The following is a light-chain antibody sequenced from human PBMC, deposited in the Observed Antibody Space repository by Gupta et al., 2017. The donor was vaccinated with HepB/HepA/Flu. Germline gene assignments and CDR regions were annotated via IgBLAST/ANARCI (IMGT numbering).Light chain of an antibody. J-gene: IGLJ2*01. V-gene: IGLV1-40*01. CDR2: TNN. CDR1: SSSIGAGYD. Sequence: QSVLTQPPSVSGAPGQRVTLSCTGSSSSIGAGYDVHWYQHLPGTAPKLLIYTNNNRPQGVPDRFSASKSGTSASLAITGLQAEDEADYYCQSYDSSLSASVFGGGTKLTVL. CDR3: QSYDSSLSASV.